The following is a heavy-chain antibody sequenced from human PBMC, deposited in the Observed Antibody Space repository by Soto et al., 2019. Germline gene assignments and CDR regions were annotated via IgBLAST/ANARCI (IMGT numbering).Heavy chain of an antibody. Sequence: QVQLQESGPGLVKPSETLSLTCTVSGGSISSYYWSWIRQPPGKGLGWIGYIYYSGSTNYNPSLKSRVTISVDTSKNQFSLKLSSVTAADTAVYYCARHKQWLVQGDAFDIWGQGTMVTVSS. J-gene: IGHJ3*02. V-gene: IGHV4-59*08. D-gene: IGHD6-19*01. CDR3: ARHKQWLVQGDAFDI. CDR2: IYYSGST. CDR1: GGSISSYY.